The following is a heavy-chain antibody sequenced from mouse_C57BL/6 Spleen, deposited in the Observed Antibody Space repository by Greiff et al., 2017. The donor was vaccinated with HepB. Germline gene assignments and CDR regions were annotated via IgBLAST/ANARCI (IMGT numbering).Heavy chain of an antibody. CDR2: IYPGSGST. CDR1: GYTFTSYW. CDR3: ARIGGNNDWCFDV. J-gene: IGHJ1*03. D-gene: IGHD1-1*02. Sequence: VQLQQPGAELVKPGASVKMSCKASGYTFTSYWITWVKQRPGQGLEWIGDIYPGSGSTNYNEKFKSKATMTVDTSSSTAYMQLSSLTSEESAVYCGARIGGNNDWCFDVWGTGTTVTVSS. V-gene: IGHV1-55*01.